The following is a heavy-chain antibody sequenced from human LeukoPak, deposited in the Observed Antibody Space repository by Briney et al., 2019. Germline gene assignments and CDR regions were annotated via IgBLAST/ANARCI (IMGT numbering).Heavy chain of an antibody. V-gene: IGHV3-30*02. CDR1: GFTFSSYG. J-gene: IGHJ4*02. CDR2: IRYDGSNK. CDR3: AGGGYTYGLY. Sequence: GGSLRLSCAASGFTFSSYGMHWVRQAPGKGLEWVAFIRYDGSNKYYADFVKGRFTISRDNSKNTLYLQMKSLRAEDTAVYYCAGGGYTYGLYWGQGDLVTVSS. D-gene: IGHD5-18*01.